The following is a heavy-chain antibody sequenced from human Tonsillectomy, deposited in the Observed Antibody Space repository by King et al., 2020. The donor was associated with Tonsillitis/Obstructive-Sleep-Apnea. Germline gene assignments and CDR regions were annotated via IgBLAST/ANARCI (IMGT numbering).Heavy chain of an antibody. CDR2: INHSGST. J-gene: IGHJ4*02. D-gene: IGHD5-18*01. CDR3: ARASGGWLLGAGKVIDY. Sequence: VQLQQWGAGLLKPSETLSLTCAVYGGSFSGYYWSWIRQPPGKGLEWIGEINHSGSTNYNPSLKSRVTISVDTSKNQFSLKLSSVTAADTAVYYCARASGGWLLGAGKVIDYWGQGTLVTVSS. V-gene: IGHV4-34*01. CDR1: GGSFSGYY.